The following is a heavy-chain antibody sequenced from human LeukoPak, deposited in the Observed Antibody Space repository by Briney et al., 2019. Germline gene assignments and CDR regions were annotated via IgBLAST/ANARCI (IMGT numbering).Heavy chain of an antibody. CDR2: ISGSGGST. CDR3: ARVQGVSRDY. D-gene: IGHD2-8*01. Sequence: GGSLRLSCAASGFTFSSCAMNWVRQAPGKGLEWVSAISGSGGSTYYADSVKGRFTISRDNAKNSLYLQMNSLRDEDTAVYYCARVQGVSRDYWGQGTLVTVSS. CDR1: GFTFSSCA. J-gene: IGHJ4*02. V-gene: IGHV3-23*01.